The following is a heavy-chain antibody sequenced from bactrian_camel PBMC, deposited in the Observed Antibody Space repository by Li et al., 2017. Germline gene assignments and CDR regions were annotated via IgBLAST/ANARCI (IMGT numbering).Heavy chain of an antibody. CDR2: IDSDGRLDFGTS. D-gene: IGHD3*01. CDR1: GFTDPSYC. CDR3: RPLWVSIVLHIATCILTSD. V-gene: IGHV3S42*01. J-gene: IGHJ4*01. Sequence: VQLVESGGGSVQAGGSLRLSCAASGFTDPSYCVGWFRQAPGEAREDVAHIDSDGRLDFGTSSYADSVKGRFTVSLNSAKNTLYLQMSSLTPDDTACITVRPLWVSIVLHIATCILTSDIGVRGPRSPSP.